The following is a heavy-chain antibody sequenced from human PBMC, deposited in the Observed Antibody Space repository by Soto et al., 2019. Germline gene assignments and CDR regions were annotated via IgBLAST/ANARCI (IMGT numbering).Heavy chain of an antibody. V-gene: IGHV3-33*01. CDR1: GFTFSSYG. Sequence: QVQLVESGGGVVQPGRSLRLSCAASGFTFSSYGMHWVRQAPGKGLEWVAVIWYDGSNKYYADSVKGRFTISRDNSKNTLYLQMNSLRAEDTAVYYCARVNSGGVEMATGLDYWGQGTLVTVSS. D-gene: IGHD5-12*01. CDR3: ARVNSGGVEMATGLDY. J-gene: IGHJ4*02. CDR2: IWYDGSNK.